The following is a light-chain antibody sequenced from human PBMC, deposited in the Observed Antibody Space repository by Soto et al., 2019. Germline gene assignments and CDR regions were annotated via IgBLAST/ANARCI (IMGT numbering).Light chain of an antibody. CDR2: GAS. Sequence: IVLTQSPGTLSLSPGERATLSCSASQSVSSSYLALYQQKPGQAPRLLIYGASSRATGIPDRFSGSESGTNFTHTISRLEPEAFAVYYCEQYGSTRSTFGQGTKVDIK. CDR1: QSVSSSY. CDR3: EQYGSTRST. J-gene: IGKJ1*01. V-gene: IGKV3-20*01.